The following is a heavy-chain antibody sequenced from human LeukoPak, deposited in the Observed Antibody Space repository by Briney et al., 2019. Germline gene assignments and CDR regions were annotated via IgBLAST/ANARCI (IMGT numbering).Heavy chain of an antibody. CDR3: ARDLGIAAAGIPFDY. Sequence: PSETLSLTCTVSGGSISSYYWSWIRQPAGKGLEWIGRIYTSGSTNYNPSLKSRVTISVDTSKNQFSLKLSSVTAADTAVYYCARDLGIAAAGIPFDYWGQGTLVTVSS. CDR1: GGSISSYY. J-gene: IGHJ4*02. V-gene: IGHV4-4*07. D-gene: IGHD6-13*01. CDR2: IYTSGST.